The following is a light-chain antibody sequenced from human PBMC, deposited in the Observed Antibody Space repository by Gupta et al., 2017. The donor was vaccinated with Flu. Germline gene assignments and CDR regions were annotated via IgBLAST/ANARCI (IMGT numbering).Light chain of an antibody. CDR1: QSVLCSSRNKNN. CDR3: QQYCSSPPT. J-gene: IGKJ3*01. V-gene: IGKV4-1*01. Sequence: DIVMTQSPDSLAVSLGERATINCKSSQSVLCSSRNKNNLAWYQQRPGQPPKLLIYWASTRESGVPDRFSGSGSGTDFTLTISSLQAEDVAVYYCQQYCSSPPTCGPGTKVEVK. CDR2: WAS.